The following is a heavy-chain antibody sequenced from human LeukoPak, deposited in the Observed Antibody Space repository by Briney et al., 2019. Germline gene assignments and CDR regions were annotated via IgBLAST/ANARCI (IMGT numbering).Heavy chain of an antibody. J-gene: IGHJ5*02. D-gene: IGHD2-15*01. V-gene: IGHV5-51*01. Sequence: GESLKISCKGSGYSFNTYWIGWVRQLPGKGLEWMGIIYPRDSDTRYSPSFQGQVTISADKSISTAYLQWNSLKASDTAMYYCAISRGYPGRFDPWGQGTLVTVSS. CDR1: GYSFNTYW. CDR3: AISRGYPGRFDP. CDR2: IYPRDSDT.